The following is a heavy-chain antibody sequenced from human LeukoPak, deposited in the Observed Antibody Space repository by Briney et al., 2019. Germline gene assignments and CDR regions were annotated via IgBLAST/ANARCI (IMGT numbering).Heavy chain of an antibody. V-gene: IGHV3-11*01. D-gene: IGHD1-26*01. CDR2: ISSASSTI. Sequence: WVSYISSASSTIYYADSVKGRFTISRDNAKNSLYLQVNSLRAEDTAVYYCAREIRGYSYFDQWGQGTLVTVSS. CDR3: AREIRGYSYFDQ. J-gene: IGHJ4*02.